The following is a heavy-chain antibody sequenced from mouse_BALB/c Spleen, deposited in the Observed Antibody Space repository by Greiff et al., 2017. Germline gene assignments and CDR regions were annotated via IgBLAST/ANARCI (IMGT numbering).Heavy chain of an antibody. CDR3: SRSHYYSSAWFAY. D-gene: IGHD1-1*01. J-gene: IGHJ3*01. V-gene: IGHV1-14*01. CDR2: INPYNDGT. Sequence: EVQLQQSGPELVKPGASVKMSCKASGYTFTSYVMHWVKQKPGQGLEWIGYINPYNDGTKYNEKFKGKATLTSDKSSSTAYMELSSLTSEDSAVYYCSRSHYYSSAWFAYWGQGTLVTVSA. CDR1: GYTFTSYV.